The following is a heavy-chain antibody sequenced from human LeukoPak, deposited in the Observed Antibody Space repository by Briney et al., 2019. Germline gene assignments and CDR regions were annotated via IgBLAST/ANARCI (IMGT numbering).Heavy chain of an antibody. D-gene: IGHD5-12*01. CDR2: ISSSGSTI. CDR1: GFTFSDYY. J-gene: IGHJ4*02. V-gene: IGHV3-11*01. CDR3: ARELPAEWLRSVGPFDY. Sequence: GGSLRLSCAASGFTFSDYYMSWIRQAPGKGLEWVSYISSSGSTIYYADSVKGRFTIPRDNAKNSLYLQMNSLRAEDTAVYYCARELPAEWLRSVGPFDYWGQGTLVTVSS.